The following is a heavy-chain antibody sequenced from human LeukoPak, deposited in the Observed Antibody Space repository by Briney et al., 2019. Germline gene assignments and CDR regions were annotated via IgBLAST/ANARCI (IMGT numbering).Heavy chain of an antibody. Sequence: TGGSLRLSCAASGFTFSSYSMNWVRQAPGKGLEWVSSISSSSSYIYYADSVKGRFTISRDNAKNSLYLQMNSLRAEETAVYYCARGAVVVVAATPSWFDPWGQGTLVTVSS. CDR2: ISSSSSYI. D-gene: IGHD2-15*01. V-gene: IGHV3-21*01. J-gene: IGHJ5*02. CDR3: ARGAVVVVAATPSWFDP. CDR1: GFTFSSYS.